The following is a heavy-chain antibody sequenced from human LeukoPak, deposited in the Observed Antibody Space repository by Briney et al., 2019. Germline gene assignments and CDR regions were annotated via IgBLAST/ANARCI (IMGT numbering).Heavy chain of an antibody. CDR2: ISSSGNTT. CDR3: ARGPSIAARYDAFDI. Sequence: GGSLRLSCAASEFTFTSYELNWVRQAPGKGLEWGSYISSSGNTTSYADSVKGRLTISRDNAKNSLYLQVISLRAEDTAVYYCARGPSIAARYDAFDIWGQGTMVTVSS. D-gene: IGHD6-6*01. J-gene: IGHJ3*02. V-gene: IGHV3-48*03. CDR1: EFTFTSYE.